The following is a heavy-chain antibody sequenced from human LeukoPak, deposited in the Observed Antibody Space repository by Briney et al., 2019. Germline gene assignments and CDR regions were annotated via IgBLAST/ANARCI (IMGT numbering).Heavy chain of an antibody. V-gene: IGHV3-66*01. Sequence: GGSLRLSCAASGFSVSSNYMSWVRQAPGKGLEWVSVIYSGGSTYYADSVKGRVTISRDNSKNTLYLQMNSLRAEDTAVYYCARVTVGGTIDYWGQGTLVTVSS. CDR3: ARVTVGGTIDY. D-gene: IGHD1-26*01. CDR1: GFSVSSNY. CDR2: IYSGGST. J-gene: IGHJ4*02.